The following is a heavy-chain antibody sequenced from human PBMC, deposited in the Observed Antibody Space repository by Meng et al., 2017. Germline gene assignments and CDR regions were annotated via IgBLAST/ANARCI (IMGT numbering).Heavy chain of an antibody. Sequence: VQAEAEGKKPGASGKVSCKPSGYTVPDNYIHWARRAPGQGLEWMGRINPKSGDTHYAQKFQARVTMTGDTSISTAYMELSGLRSDDTAMYYCARDEDISAAGKLFGDYWGQGTLVTVSS. CDR2: INPKSGDT. CDR3: ARDEDISAAGKLFGDY. V-gene: IGHV1-2*06. J-gene: IGHJ4*02. CDR1: GYTVPDNY. D-gene: IGHD6-25*01.